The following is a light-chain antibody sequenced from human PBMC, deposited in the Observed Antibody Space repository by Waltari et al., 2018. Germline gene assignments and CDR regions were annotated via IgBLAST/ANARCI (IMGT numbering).Light chain of an antibody. CDR1: QSISSY. V-gene: IGKV3-11*01. CDR3: QQRDSWWT. J-gene: IGKJ1*01. CDR2: DAS. Sequence: EIVLTQSPATLSLSPGERATLSCRASQSISSYLAWYQQKPGQAPSLLVYDASNRATGIPARFSGVGSGTDFTLTISSLESEDFAVYYCQQRDSWWTFGQGTKVEIK.